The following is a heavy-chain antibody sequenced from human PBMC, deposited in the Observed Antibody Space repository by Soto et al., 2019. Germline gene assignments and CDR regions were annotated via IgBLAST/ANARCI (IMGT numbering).Heavy chain of an antibody. CDR2: IYYSGST. CDR1: GGSISSYY. CDR3: ARDSYSSGWYAGDTFDI. D-gene: IGHD6-19*01. J-gene: IGHJ3*02. V-gene: IGHV4-59*01. Sequence: SETLSLTCTVSGGSISSYYWSWIRQPPGKGLEWIGYIYYSGSTNYNPSLKSRVTISVDTSKNQFSLKLSSVTAADTAVYYCARDSYSSGWYAGDTFDIWGHGTMVTVS.